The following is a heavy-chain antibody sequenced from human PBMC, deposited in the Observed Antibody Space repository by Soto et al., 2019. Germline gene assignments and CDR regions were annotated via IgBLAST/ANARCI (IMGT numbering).Heavy chain of an antibody. V-gene: IGHV3-73*02. CDR1: GFTFSGYA. D-gene: IGHD3-10*02. Sequence: VQLVESGGGLVQPGGSLKLSCAASGFTFSGYAMQWVRQASGKGLEWVGRIRSKTNNYATAYGASVKGRFTISRDDSMNTAYLQMNSLKTEDTAVYYCTRHVRSFGGMDVWGQGTTVTVSS. J-gene: IGHJ6*02. CDR3: TRHVRSFGGMDV. CDR2: IRSKTNNYAT.